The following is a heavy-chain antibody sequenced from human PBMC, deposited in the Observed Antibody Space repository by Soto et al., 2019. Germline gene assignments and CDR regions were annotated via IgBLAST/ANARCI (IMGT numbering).Heavy chain of an antibody. Sequence: PGGSLRLSCAASGFTFSDYYMSWIRQAPGKGLEWVSYISSSGSTIYYADSVKGRFTISRDNAKNSLYLQMNSLRAEDTAVYYCARDMQTVAGPNWFDPWGQGTLVTVSS. V-gene: IGHV3-11*01. J-gene: IGHJ5*02. D-gene: IGHD6-19*01. CDR3: ARDMQTVAGPNWFDP. CDR1: GFTFSDYY. CDR2: ISSSGSTI.